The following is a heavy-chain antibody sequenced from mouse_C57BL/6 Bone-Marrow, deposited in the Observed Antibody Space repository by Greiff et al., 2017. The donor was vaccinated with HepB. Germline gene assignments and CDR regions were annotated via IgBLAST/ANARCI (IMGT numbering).Heavy chain of an antibody. J-gene: IGHJ1*03. V-gene: IGHV5-17*01. Sequence: EVNVVESGGGLVKPGGSLKLSCAASGFTFSDYGMHWVRQAPEKGLEWVAYISSGSSTIYYADTVKGRFTISRDNAKNTLFLQMTSLRSEDTAMYYCARRDFLWYFDVWGTGTTVTVSS. CDR3: ARRDFLWYFDV. CDR1: GFTFSDYG. CDR2: ISSGSSTI.